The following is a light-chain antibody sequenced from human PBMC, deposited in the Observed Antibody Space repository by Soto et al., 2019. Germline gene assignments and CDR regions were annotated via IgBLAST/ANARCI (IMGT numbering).Light chain of an antibody. Sequence: QSVLTQPPSASGTPGQRVTISCSGSSSNIGSNTVNWYQQLPGTAPKLLIYSNNQRPSGVPDRFSGSKSGTSASLAISGLQSEDEADYNCAAWDDSLNGPLFGGGTQLTVL. J-gene: IGLJ2*01. V-gene: IGLV1-44*01. CDR1: SSNIGSNT. CDR2: SNN. CDR3: AAWDDSLNGPL.